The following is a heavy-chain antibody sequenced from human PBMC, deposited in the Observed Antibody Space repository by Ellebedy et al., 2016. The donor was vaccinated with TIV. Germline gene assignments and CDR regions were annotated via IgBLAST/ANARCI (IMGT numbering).Heavy chain of an antibody. J-gene: IGHJ6*02. Sequence: ASVKVSCKGSGYGFTTYWIGWVRQMPGKGLEWMGIIYPGDSDTRYSPSFQGQVTIPADKSISTAYLQWGSLKASDTAMYYCARQGIAVAWGMLDVWGQGTTVTVSS. CDR3: ARQGIAVAWGMLDV. D-gene: IGHD6-19*01. CDR1: GYGFTTYW. CDR2: IYPGDSDT. V-gene: IGHV5-51*01.